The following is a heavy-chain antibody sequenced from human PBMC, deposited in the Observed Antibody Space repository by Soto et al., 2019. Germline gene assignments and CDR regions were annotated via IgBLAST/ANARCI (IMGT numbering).Heavy chain of an antibody. Sequence: QVQLMQSRTEVKRPGASVTVSCKTSGYSFTTYGISWVRQAPGQGLEWMGWTSSNNGKTKYAQKFQGRVTMTTDKSTNTVHMERRSLRSGDTAVYYCARTSVAQSEDYFDYWGQGTLVTVSS. CDR1: GYSFTTYG. J-gene: IGHJ4*02. CDR2: TSSNNGKT. D-gene: IGHD5-12*01. CDR3: ARTSVAQSEDYFDY. V-gene: IGHV1-18*01.